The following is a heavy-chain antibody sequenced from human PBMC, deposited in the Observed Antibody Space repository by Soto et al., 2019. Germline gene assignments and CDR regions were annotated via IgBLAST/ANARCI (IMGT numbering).Heavy chain of an antibody. J-gene: IGHJ5*02. CDR2: INHSGST. CDR1: GGSFSGYY. V-gene: IGHV4-34*01. Sequence: SETLSLTCAVHGGSFSGYYWSWIRQPPGKGLEWIGEINHSGSTNYNPSLKSRVTISVDTSKNQFSLKLSSVTAADTAVYYCARALRLSDPWGQGTLVTFSS. D-gene: IGHD3-3*01. CDR3: ARALRLSDP.